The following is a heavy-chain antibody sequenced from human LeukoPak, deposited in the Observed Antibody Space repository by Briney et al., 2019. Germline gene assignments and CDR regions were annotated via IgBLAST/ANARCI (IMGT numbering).Heavy chain of an antibody. CDR1: GFTFITYS. V-gene: IGHV3-48*01. Sequence: GGSLRLSCAAAGFTFITYSMNWVRQAPGKGLEWVSYISSGSSSIYYADSVKGRFTISRDNAKYSLYLQMNSLRAADTAVYYCARDPAGAGIYYDYWGQGTLVTVSS. J-gene: IGHJ4*02. D-gene: IGHD6-19*01. CDR2: ISSGSSSI. CDR3: ARDPAGAGIYYDY.